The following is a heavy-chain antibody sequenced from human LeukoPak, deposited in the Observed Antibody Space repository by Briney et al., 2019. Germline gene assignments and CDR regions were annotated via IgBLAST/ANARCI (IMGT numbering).Heavy chain of an antibody. V-gene: IGHV3-33*01. D-gene: IGHD6-19*01. J-gene: IGHJ4*02. CDR1: GFTFSSYG. Sequence: PGGSLRLSCAASGFTFSSYGMHWVRQAPGKGLEWVAVIWYDGSNKYYADSVKGRFTISRDNSKITLYLQMNSLRAEDTAVYYCARGGSSGWSFFDYWGQGTLVTVSS. CDR2: IWYDGSNK. CDR3: ARGGSSGWSFFDY.